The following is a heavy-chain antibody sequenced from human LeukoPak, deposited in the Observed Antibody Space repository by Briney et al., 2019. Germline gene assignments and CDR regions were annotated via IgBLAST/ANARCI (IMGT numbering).Heavy chain of an antibody. Sequence: GGSLRLSCVASGFTFSRHGMHWVRQAPGKGLEWVAVISSDGINKYYADSVKGRFTISRDNSKNTLYLQMNSLRAEDTAVFYCARSYSGSYSHQYWGQGTLVTVSS. CDR3: ARSYSGSYSHQY. D-gene: IGHD1-26*01. CDR2: ISSDGINK. CDR1: GFTFSRHG. V-gene: IGHV3-30*19. J-gene: IGHJ4*02.